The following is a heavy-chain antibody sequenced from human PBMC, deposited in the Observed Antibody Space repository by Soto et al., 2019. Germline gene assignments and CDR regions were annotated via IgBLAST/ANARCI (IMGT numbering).Heavy chain of an antibody. CDR1: GGSIGSSSYY. V-gene: IGHV4-39*01. J-gene: IGHJ5*02. CDR2: LYYTGTT. CDR3: GAYSSRTYCYDWFDT. Sequence: LSLTCSVSGGSIGSSSYYFGWIRQPPGKGLEWIGSLYYTGTTYYNSSLKSRVTISADKSQNQFSLRLSSVTAADTAVYYCGAYSSRTYCYDWFDTWGQGTLVTVSS. D-gene: IGHD2-2*01.